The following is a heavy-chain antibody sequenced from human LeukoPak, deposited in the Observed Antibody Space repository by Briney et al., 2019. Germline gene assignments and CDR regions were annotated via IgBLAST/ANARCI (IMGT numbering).Heavy chain of an antibody. CDR3: ARVRKLRTRGVMDPLVY. CDR2: IQQDGSEK. J-gene: IGHJ4*02. CDR1: GFTFNYYW. Sequence: TGGSLRLSCAASGFTFNYYWLTWVRQAPGKGLEWVANIQQDGSEKYYVDSVKGRFIISRDNAKNSLYLQMNSLRAEDTAVYYCARVRKLRTRGVMDPLVYWGQGTLVTVSS. V-gene: IGHV3-7*01. D-gene: IGHD3-10*01.